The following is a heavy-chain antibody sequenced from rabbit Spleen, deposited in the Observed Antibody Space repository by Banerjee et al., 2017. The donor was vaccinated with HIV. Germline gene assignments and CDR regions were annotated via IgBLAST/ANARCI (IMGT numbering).Heavy chain of an antibody. CDR3: ARDLVGVIGWNFYL. V-gene: IGHV1S45*01. Sequence: QEQLVESGGGLVQPEGSLTLTCKASGFSFSDRDVMCWVRQAPGKGLEWIACINASTGKPVYATWASGRFTISRTSSTTVTLRMTSLTAADRATYFCARDLVGVIGWNFYLWGQAPWSPS. J-gene: IGHJ4*01. CDR1: GFSFSDRDV. D-gene: IGHD1-1*01. CDR2: INASTGKP.